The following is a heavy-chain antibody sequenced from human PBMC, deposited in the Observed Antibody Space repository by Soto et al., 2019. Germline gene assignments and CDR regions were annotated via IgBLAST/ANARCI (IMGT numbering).Heavy chain of an antibody. J-gene: IGHJ4*02. V-gene: IGHV1-3*01. CDR2: INAGNGNT. CDR1: GYTFTSYA. D-gene: IGHD5-18*01. Sequence: QVQLVQSGAEVKKPGASVKVSCKASGYTFTSYAMHWVRQAPGQRLEWMGWINAGNGNTKYSQKFQGRVTITRDTSASTAYMELSILRSEDTAVYYCARGLNGYLHYFDYWGQGTLVTVSS. CDR3: ARGLNGYLHYFDY.